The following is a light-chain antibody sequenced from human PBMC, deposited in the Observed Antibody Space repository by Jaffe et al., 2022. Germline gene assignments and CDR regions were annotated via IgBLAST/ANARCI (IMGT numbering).Light chain of an antibody. V-gene: IGKV3-15*01. CDR3: QQYKNWPPVT. CDR1: QSVSSN. J-gene: IGKJ4*01. Sequence: EIVMTQSPATLSVSPGERATLSCRASQSVSSNLAWYQQKPGQAPRLLIYGASFRATGVPARFSGSGSGTEFTLTISSLQSEDFAVYYCQQYKNWPPVTFGGGTKVEIK. CDR2: GAS.